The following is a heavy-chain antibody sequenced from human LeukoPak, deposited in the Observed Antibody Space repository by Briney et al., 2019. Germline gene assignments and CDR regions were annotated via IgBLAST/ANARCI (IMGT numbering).Heavy chain of an antibody. D-gene: IGHD1-26*01. CDR1: GFTFSSYG. V-gene: IGHV3-30*18. J-gene: IGHJ4*02. CDR3: AKSDLVGAKGLY. CDR2: ISYDGSNK. Sequence: GGSLRLSCAASGFTFSSYGMHWVRQAPGKGLEWVAVISYDGSNKYYADSVKGRFTISRDNSKNTLYLQMNSLRAEDTAVYYCAKSDLVGAKGLYWGQGTLVTVSS.